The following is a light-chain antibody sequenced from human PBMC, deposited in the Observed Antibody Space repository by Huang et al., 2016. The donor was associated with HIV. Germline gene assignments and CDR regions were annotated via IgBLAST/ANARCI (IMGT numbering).Light chain of an antibody. CDR3: QQYDDWPPYT. Sequence: EIIMTQFPATLSVSPGERVTLSCRASQGVYTRLAWYQQKPGQAPRLVMYGASTRATGIPDRFSGSGSGTEFTLTISSLQSEDFAVYYCQQYDDWPPYTFGQGTKLEIK. CDR2: GAS. V-gene: IGKV3-15*01. CDR1: QGVYTR. J-gene: IGKJ2*01.